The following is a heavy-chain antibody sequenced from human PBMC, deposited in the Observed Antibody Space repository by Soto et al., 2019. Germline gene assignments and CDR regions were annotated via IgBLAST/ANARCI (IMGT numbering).Heavy chain of an antibody. Sequence: TLSLTCAVSVGSISSGGYSWSWIRQPPGKGLEWIGYIYHSGSTYYNPSLKSRVTISVDRSKNQFSLKLSSVTAADTAVYYCASTTKYYYDSSGYYHGWYYYYGMDVWGQGTTVTVYS. V-gene: IGHV4-30-2*01. D-gene: IGHD3-22*01. CDR1: VGSISSGGYS. J-gene: IGHJ6*02. CDR2: IYHSGST. CDR3: ASTTKYYYDSSGYYHGWYYYYGMDV.